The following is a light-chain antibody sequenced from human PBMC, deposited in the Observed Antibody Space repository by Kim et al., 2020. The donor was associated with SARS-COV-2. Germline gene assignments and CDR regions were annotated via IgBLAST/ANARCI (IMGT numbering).Light chain of an antibody. Sequence: TVTHSCSVSSGGNASNYVQGYQQQPGRAPATVIYEDNQRPSGVADRFSVSIDSSANSASLTISGLKTEDEADYYCHSYDSSNHWVFGGGTQLTVL. CDR2: EDN. CDR3: HSYDSSNHWV. V-gene: IGLV6-57*02. J-gene: IGLJ3*02. CDR1: SGGNASNY.